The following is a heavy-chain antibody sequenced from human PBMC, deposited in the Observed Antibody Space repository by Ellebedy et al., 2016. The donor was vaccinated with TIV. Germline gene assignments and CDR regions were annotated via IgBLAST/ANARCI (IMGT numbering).Heavy chain of an antibody. CDR3: ARIAGYDILTWFDP. V-gene: IGHV1-24*01. CDR1: GYTLTELS. Sequence: ASVKVSCKVSGYTLTELSMHWVRQAPGKGLEWMGGFDPEDGETIYAQKFQGRVTMTEDTSTDTSYMELSSLRSEDTAVYYCARIAGYDILTWFDPWGQGTLVTVSS. J-gene: IGHJ5*02. D-gene: IGHD3-9*01. CDR2: FDPEDGET.